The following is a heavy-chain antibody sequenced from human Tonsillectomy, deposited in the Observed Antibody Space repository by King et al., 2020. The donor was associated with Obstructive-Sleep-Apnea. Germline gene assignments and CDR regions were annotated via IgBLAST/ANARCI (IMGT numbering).Heavy chain of an antibody. D-gene: IGHD6-19*01. CDR2: IYYSGST. J-gene: IGHJ4*02. V-gene: IGHV4-31*03. CDR1: GGSISSGGYY. Sequence: VQLQESGPGLVKPSQTLSLTCTFSGGSISSGGYYWSWIRQHPGKGLEWIGDIYYSGSTSYNPSPKSRVTRSVDTSKNQFSLKLSSVTAADTAVYYCARGELGMAGPFDYWGQGTLVTVSS. CDR3: ARGELGMAGPFDY.